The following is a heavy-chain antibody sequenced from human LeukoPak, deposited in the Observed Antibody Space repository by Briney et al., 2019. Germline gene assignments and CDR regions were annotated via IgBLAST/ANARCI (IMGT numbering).Heavy chain of an antibody. D-gene: IGHD3-16*01. V-gene: IGHV3-48*03. CDR3: TRRGGYFDY. CDR2: ISAGGLTT. Sequence: GGSLRLSCAVSGFTFSTYEMNWVRQAPGKGLEWISCISAGGLTTYCADSVKGRFTISRDNAKNSLYLQMNSLRAEDTAVYYCTRRGGYFDYWGQGSLVTVSS. J-gene: IGHJ4*02. CDR1: GFTFSTYE.